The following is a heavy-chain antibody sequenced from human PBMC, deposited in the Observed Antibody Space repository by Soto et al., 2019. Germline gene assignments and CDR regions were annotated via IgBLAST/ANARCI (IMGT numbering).Heavy chain of an antibody. D-gene: IGHD2-2*02. Sequence: ASVKVSCKASGYTFSGYYIHWLRQAPGQGLEWMGWINPNSGGTNYAQKFQGRVTVTRDTPTSTAYMELSRLTSDDTAVYYCASSLTQGYCTITGCSTRPLYGMGVWGRGTTVTVSS. CDR3: ASSLTQGYCTITGCSTRPLYGMGV. CDR1: GYTFSGYY. CDR2: INPNSGGT. J-gene: IGHJ6*02. V-gene: IGHV1-2*02.